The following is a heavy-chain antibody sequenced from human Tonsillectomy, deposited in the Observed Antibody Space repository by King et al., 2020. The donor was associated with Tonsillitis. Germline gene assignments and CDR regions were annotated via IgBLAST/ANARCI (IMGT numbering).Heavy chain of an antibody. CDR3: ARYSRVVPAMYYFDY. J-gene: IGHJ4*02. D-gene: IGHD2-2*01. CDR1: GGSISSSSYY. CDR2: IYYSGST. V-gene: IGHV4-39*01. Sequence: QLQESGPGLVKPSETLSLTCTVSGGSISSSSYYWGWIRQPPGKGLEWIGRIYYSGSTYYKPSLKSRVTISVDTSKNQFSLKLSSVTAADTAVYYCARYSRVVPAMYYFDYWGQGTLVTVSA.